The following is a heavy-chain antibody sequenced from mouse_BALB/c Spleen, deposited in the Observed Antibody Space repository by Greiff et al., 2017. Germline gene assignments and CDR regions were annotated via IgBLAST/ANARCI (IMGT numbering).Heavy chain of an antibody. D-gene: IGHD2-14*01. CDR1: GFTFSSYA. CDR2: ISSGGSYT. Sequence: EVQLVESGGGLVKPGGSLKLSCAASGFTFSSYAMSWVRQSPEKRLEWVAEISSGGSYTYYPDSVKGRFTISRDNAKNTLYLQMSSLKSEDTARYYCTRDRIGSMDYWGQGTSVTVSS. V-gene: IGHV5-6-4*01. J-gene: IGHJ4*01. CDR3: TRDRIGSMDY.